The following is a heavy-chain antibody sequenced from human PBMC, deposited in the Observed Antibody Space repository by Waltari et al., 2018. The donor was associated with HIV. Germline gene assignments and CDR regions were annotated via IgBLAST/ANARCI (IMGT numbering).Heavy chain of an antibody. V-gene: IGHV3-30*18. CDR1: GFTFRSYG. D-gene: IGHD3-9*01. CDR2: ISYDGSNK. Sequence: QVQLVESGGGVVQPGRSLSLSCAASGFTFRSYGMHWVRQASGKGLEWVAVISYDGSNKYYADSVKGRFTISRDNSKNTLYLQMNSLRAEDTAVYYCAKDTDLTGFFYYYGLDVWGQGTTVTVSS. CDR3: AKDTDLTGFFYYYGLDV. J-gene: IGHJ6*02.